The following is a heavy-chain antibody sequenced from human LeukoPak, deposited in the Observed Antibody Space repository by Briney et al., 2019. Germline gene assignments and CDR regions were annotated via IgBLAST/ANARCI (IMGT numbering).Heavy chain of an antibody. CDR3: ASPEYSSGGHDY. CDR2: ISSSSSYI. CDR1: GFTFSSYS. V-gene: IGHV3-21*01. Sequence: GGSLRLSCAASGFTFSSYSMNWVRQAPGKGLEWVSSISSSSSYIYYADSVKGRFTISRDNAKNSLYLQMNSLRAEDTAVYYCASPEYSSGGHDYWGQGTLVTVSS. J-gene: IGHJ4*02. D-gene: IGHD6-25*01.